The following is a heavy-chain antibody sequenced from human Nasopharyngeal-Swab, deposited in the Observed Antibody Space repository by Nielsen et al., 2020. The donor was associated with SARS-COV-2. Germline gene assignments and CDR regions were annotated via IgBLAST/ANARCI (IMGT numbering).Heavy chain of an antibody. D-gene: IGHD1-1*01. Sequence: ASVKVSCKASGYIFANYFIQWVRQDTGEGLEGVGIINTGDGSKSHTQKFQGRVTMTRDTSTSTVYMELTSMRSEDTAVYDCASRGDDISIGVRDWGQRTLVTVSS. V-gene: IGHV1-46*01. CDR3: ASRGDDISIGVRD. CDR2: INTGDGSK. J-gene: IGHJ4*02. CDR1: GYIFANYF.